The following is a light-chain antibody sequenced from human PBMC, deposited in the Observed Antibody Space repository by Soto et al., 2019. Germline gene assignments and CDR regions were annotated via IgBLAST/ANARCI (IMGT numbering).Light chain of an antibody. Sequence: QSVLTQPPSVSGAPGQRVTISCTGSSSNIGAGSKVHWYQQVPGTAPKLLIYDNNHRPSGVPDRFSGSTSGTSASLAITGLQAEDEADDYCQSYDNSLSGRVFGGGTKLTVL. CDR2: DNN. V-gene: IGLV1-40*01. CDR3: QSYDNSLSGRV. CDR1: SSNIGAGSK. J-gene: IGLJ2*01.